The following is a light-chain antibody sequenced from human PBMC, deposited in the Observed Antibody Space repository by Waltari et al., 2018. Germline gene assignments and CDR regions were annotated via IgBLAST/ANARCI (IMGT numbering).Light chain of an antibody. CDR1: QSISSY. CDR2: AAS. CDR3: QQSYSTPRT. Sequence: DIQMTQFPSSLSASVGDRVTITCRASQSISSYLYWYQQKPGKAPKLLIYAASSLQSGVPSRVSGSGAGTDFTLTISSLQPEDFATYYCQQSYSTPRTFGQGTKLEIK. J-gene: IGKJ2*02. V-gene: IGKV1-39*01.